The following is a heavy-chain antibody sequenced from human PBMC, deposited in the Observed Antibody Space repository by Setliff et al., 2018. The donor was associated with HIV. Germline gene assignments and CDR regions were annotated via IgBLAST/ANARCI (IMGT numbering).Heavy chain of an antibody. CDR3: ARAVQLGYFDY. V-gene: IGHV4-39*07. CDR2: SYYSGST. J-gene: IGHJ4*02. Sequence: SETLSLTCTVSGGSISRSSYYWGWIRQPPGKGLEWIGSSYYSGSTYFNASLKSPVTIPVDTSKNQLSLKLSPVTAADTAVYYCARAVQLGYFDYWGQGTLVTVSS. CDR1: GGSISRSSYY. D-gene: IGHD6-6*01.